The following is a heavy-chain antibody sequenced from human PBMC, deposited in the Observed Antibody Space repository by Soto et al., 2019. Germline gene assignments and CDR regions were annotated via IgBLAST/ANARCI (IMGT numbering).Heavy chain of an antibody. J-gene: IGHJ4*02. V-gene: IGHV3-53*01. CDR3: VQTTGWPGFDF. D-gene: IGHD6-19*01. CDR1: GFAVSSKY. Sequence: EVQLVESGGGSIQPGGSLRLSCAASGFAVSSKYMTWVRQAPGKGLEWVSVIYGGGTTYYADSVKGRFTISRDTSKNTLYLQMNSLRDEDTAVYYCVQTTGWPGFDFWGQGTLVTVSS. CDR2: IYGGGTT.